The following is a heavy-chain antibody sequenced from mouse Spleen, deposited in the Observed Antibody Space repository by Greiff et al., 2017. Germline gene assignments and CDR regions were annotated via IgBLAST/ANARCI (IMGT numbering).Heavy chain of an antibody. Sequence: DVHLVESEGGLVQPGSSMKLSCTASGFTFSDYYMAWVRQVPEKGLEWVANINYDGSSTYYLDSLKSRFIISRDNAKNILYLQMSSLKSEDTATYYCARDAGGNYFDYWGQGTTLTVSS. J-gene: IGHJ2*01. D-gene: IGHD1-1*02. V-gene: IGHV5-16*01. CDR1: GFTFSDYY. CDR2: INYDGSST. CDR3: ARDAGGNYFDY.